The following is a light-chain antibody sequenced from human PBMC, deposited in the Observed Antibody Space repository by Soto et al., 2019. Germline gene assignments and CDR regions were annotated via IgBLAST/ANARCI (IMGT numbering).Light chain of an antibody. CDR3: QQYNNWPPIT. CDR1: QSVSSN. Sequence: EIVMTQSPATLSVSPGERATLSCRASQSVSSNLAWYQQKPGQAPRLLIYGASTRATGIPARFSGSGSGTGFTLTISSPQSEDFSVYYCQQYNNWPPITFGQGTRLEIK. V-gene: IGKV3-15*01. J-gene: IGKJ5*01. CDR2: GAS.